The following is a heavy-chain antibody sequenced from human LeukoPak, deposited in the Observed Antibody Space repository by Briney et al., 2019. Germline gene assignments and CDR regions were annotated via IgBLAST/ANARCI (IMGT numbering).Heavy chain of an antibody. CDR2: IYHSGST. Sequence: PSETLSLTCTVSGGSISSGYYWGWIRQPPGKGLEWIGSIYHSGSTYYNPSLKSRVTISVDTSKNQFSLKLSSVTAADTAVYYCARRYYDILTGYYYFDYWGQGTLVTVSS. D-gene: IGHD3-9*01. CDR3: ARRYYDILTGYYYFDY. V-gene: IGHV4-38-2*02. J-gene: IGHJ4*02. CDR1: GGSISSGYY.